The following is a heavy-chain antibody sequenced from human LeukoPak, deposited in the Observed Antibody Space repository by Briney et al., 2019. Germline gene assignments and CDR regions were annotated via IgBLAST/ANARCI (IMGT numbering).Heavy chain of an antibody. D-gene: IGHD3-3*01. Sequence: ASVKVSCKASGYTFTSYDINWVRQATGQGLEWMGWMNPNSDNTGYAQKFQGRVTITRNTSISTANMELSSLRSEDTAVYYCARGPRFGVVNPNWFDPWGQGTLVTVSS. J-gene: IGHJ5*02. CDR1: GYTFTSYD. CDR2: MNPNSDNT. V-gene: IGHV1-8*03. CDR3: ARGPRFGVVNPNWFDP.